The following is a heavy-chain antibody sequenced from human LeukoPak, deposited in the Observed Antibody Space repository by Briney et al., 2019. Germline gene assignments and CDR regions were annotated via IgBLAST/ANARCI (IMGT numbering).Heavy chain of an antibody. Sequence: GGSLRLSCAASGFTYSSYAMHWVRQAPGKGLEWVSVIAYDGSNKYYADSVKGRFTISRDNSKNTLYLQMNSLRAEDTAVYYCARGGITTVRGVMVYWGQGTLVTVSS. D-gene: IGHD3-10*01. V-gene: IGHV3-30*04. CDR1: GFTYSSYA. CDR2: IAYDGSNK. J-gene: IGHJ4*02. CDR3: ARGGITTVRGVMVY.